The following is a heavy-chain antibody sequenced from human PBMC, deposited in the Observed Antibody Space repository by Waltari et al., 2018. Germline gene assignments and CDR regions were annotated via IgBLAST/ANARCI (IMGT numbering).Heavy chain of an antibody. Sequence: EVQLVESGGGLVQPGGSLRLSCTASGFTFSDYWMTWVRQAPGKGVEWVANIQEDGNKKNYVDSVDGRFTISRDNAKKSLYLQMNSLRAEGTAIYYCARDSGFSNATHYYDAFDMWGQGTLVTVSS. CDR3: ARDSGFSNATHYYDAFDM. D-gene: IGHD2-8*01. J-gene: IGHJ3*02. CDR1: GFTFSDYW. CDR2: IQEDGNKK. V-gene: IGHV3-7*01.